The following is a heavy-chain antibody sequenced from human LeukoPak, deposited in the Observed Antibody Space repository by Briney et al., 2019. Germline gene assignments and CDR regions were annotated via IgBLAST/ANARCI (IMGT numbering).Heavy chain of an antibody. D-gene: IGHD5-12*01. Sequence: SETLSLTCTVSGGSISSYYWSWIRQPAGKGLEWIGRIYTSGSTNYNPSLKSRVTMSVDASKNQFSLKLSSVTAADTAVYYCARDSGYIVATITPDNWFDPWGQGTLVTVSS. CDR1: GGSISSYY. V-gene: IGHV4-4*07. CDR3: ARDSGYIVATITPDNWFDP. J-gene: IGHJ5*02. CDR2: IYTSGST.